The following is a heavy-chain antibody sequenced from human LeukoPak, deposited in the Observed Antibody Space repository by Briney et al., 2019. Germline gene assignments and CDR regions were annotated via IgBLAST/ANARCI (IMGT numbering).Heavy chain of an antibody. CDR1: GGSLSSYY. J-gene: IGHJ3*02. Sequence: KPSETLSLTCTVSGGSLSSYYWGWIRQPPGKGLEGIGGINHSGSTNYNPFLKSRVTISVDTSKNQFSLKLSSVTAADTAVYYCARTYSGSYARIGAFDIWGQGTMVTVSS. CDR3: ARTYSGSYARIGAFDI. D-gene: IGHD1-26*01. V-gene: IGHV4-34*01. CDR2: INHSGST.